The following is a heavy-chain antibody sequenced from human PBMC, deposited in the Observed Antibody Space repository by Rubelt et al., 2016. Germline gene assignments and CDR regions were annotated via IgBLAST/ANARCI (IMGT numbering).Heavy chain of an antibody. V-gene: IGHV3-30-3*01. Sequence: QLVESGGGVVQPGKSLRLSCAASGFTFSSYAMHWVRQAPGKGLEWVAVISYDGSKKNYADSAKGRFTISRDNSKNTLYLQMNSLRAEDTAVYYCPRGGTVNWAKNFYYYGVDVWGQGTTVTVSS. CDR2: ISYDGSKK. J-gene: IGHJ6*02. D-gene: IGHD4-17*01. CDR3: PRGGTVNWAKNFYYYGVDV. CDR1: GFTFSSYA.